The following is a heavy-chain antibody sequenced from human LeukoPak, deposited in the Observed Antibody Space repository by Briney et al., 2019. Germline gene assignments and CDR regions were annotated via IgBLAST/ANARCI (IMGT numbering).Heavy chain of an antibody. J-gene: IGHJ6*03. V-gene: IGHV5-51*01. CDR2: IYPGDSDT. CDR3: ARLVSYYDILTGYYSRAPYYYYYYYMDV. D-gene: IGHD3-9*01. CDR1: GYSFTSYW. Sequence: GESLKISCKGSGYSFTSYWIGWVRQMPGKGLEWMGIIYPGDSDTRYSPSFQGQVTISADKSISTAYLQWSSLKASDTAMYYCARLVSYYDILTGYYSRAPYYYYYYYMDVWGKGTTVTVSS.